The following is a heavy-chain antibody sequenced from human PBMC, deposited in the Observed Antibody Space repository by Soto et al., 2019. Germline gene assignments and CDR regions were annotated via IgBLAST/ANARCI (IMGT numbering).Heavy chain of an antibody. J-gene: IGHJ5*02. Sequence: EVQLVESGGGLVKPGGSLRLSCAASGFTFSNAWMSWVRQAPGKGLEWVGRIKTKTDGGTTDYTAPVKGRFTISRDDSQSTLYLQMDSLTTEDTAVYYCTTNKGALGGGAWGQGTLVTVSS. D-gene: IGHD1-26*01. V-gene: IGHV3-15*01. CDR2: IKTKTDGGTT. CDR1: GFTFSNAW. CDR3: TTNKGALGGGA.